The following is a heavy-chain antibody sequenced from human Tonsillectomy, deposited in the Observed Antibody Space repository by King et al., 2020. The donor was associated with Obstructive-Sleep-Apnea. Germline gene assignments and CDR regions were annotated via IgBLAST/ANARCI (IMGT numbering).Heavy chain of an antibody. V-gene: IGHV3-9*01. Sequence: EVQLVESGGGLVQPGRSLRLSCAAPGFTFDDYAMHWVRQAPGKGLEWVSGISWNSGSIGDGDSVKGRFTISRDTAKNSLYLQMNSLRAEETALYYCAKVGGGLWFGGLLRAGAGHYGMDVWGQGTTVTVSS. J-gene: IGHJ6*02. D-gene: IGHD3-10*01. CDR1: GFTFDDYA. CDR2: ISWNSGSI. CDR3: AKVGGGLWFGGLLRAGAGHYGMDV.